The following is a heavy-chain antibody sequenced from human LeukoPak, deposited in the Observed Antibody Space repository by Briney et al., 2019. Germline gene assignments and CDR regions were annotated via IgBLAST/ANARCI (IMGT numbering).Heavy chain of an antibody. V-gene: IGHV1-69*01. J-gene: IGHJ3*02. CDR3: ARDWQVAASTAFDI. Sequence: ASVKVSCKASGGTFSSYAISWVRQAHGQGLEWMGGIIPIFGTANYAQKFQGRVTITADESTSTAYMELSSLRSEDTAVYYCARDWQVAASTAFDIWGQGTMVTVSS. D-gene: IGHD2-15*01. CDR1: GGTFSSYA. CDR2: IIPIFGTA.